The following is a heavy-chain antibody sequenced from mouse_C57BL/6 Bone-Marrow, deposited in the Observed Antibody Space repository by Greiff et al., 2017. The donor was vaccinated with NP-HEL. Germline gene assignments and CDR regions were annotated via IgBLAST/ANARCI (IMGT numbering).Heavy chain of an antibody. CDR1: GYTFTDYY. J-gene: IGHJ2*01. CDR3: ARGDYGSSYDY. CDR2: IYPGSGNT. V-gene: IGHV1-76*01. Sequence: QVQLKESGAELVRPGASVKLSCKASGYTFTDYYINWVKQRPGQGLEWIARIYPGSGNTYYNEKFKGKATLTADKSSSTAYMQLSSLTSEDSAVYFCARGDYGSSYDYWGQGTTLTVSS. D-gene: IGHD1-1*01.